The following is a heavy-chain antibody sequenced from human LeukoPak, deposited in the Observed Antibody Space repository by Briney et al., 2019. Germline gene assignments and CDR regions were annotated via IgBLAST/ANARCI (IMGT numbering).Heavy chain of an antibody. CDR1: GFTVRSNY. J-gene: IGHJ3*02. D-gene: IGHD3-22*01. CDR2: IYSGGST. CDR3: ARESQSAYYFDSSGYEDAFDI. Sequence: GGSLRLSCAASGFTVRSNYMSWVRQAPGKGLEWVSVIYSGGSTYYADSVKGRFTISRDNAKNSLYLQMNSLRAKDTAVYYCARESQSAYYFDSSGYEDAFDIWGQGTMVTVSS. V-gene: IGHV3-53*01.